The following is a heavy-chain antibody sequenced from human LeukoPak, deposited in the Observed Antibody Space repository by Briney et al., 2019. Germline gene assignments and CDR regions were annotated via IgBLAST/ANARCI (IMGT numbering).Heavy chain of an antibody. CDR2: FDPEDGET. CDR1: GYTFTGYY. J-gene: IGHJ4*02. D-gene: IGHD2-15*01. V-gene: IGHV1-24*01. Sequence: ASVKVSCKASGYTFTGYYMHWVRQAPGQGLEWMGGFDPEDGETIYAQKFQGRVTMTEDTSTDTAYMELSSLRSEDTAVYYCATVLIPLRYCSGGGCYNQFDYWGQGTLVTVSS. CDR3: ATVLIPLRYCSGGGCYNQFDY.